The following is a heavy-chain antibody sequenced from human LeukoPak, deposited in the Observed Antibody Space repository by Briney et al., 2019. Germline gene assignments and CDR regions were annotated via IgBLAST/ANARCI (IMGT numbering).Heavy chain of an antibody. CDR1: GFTFSNYW. J-gene: IGHJ4*02. D-gene: IGHD1-14*01. CDR3: ARVRPGLTLDY. CDR2: IKKDGSES. V-gene: IGHV3-7*01. Sequence: GGSLRLSCAASGFTFSNYWMSWVRQAPGEGPEWVATIKKDGSESYYVDSLKGRFTISKDNAKSSLYLQMNSLRADDTAVYYCARVRPGLTLDYWGQGILVTVSS.